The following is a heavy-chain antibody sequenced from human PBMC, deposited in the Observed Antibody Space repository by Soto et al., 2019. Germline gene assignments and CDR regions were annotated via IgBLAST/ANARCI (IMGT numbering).Heavy chain of an antibody. CDR1: GFTFGDYA. CDR2: IRSKAYGGTT. CDR3: TRDSYDSSGYYVLVQKY. Sequence: GGSLRLSCTASGFTFGDYAMSWFRQAPGKGLEWVGFIRSKAYGGTTEYAASVKGRFTISRDDSKSIAYLQMNSLKTEDTAVYYCTRDSYDSSGYYVLVQKYWGQGTLVTVS. D-gene: IGHD3-22*01. J-gene: IGHJ4*02. V-gene: IGHV3-49*03.